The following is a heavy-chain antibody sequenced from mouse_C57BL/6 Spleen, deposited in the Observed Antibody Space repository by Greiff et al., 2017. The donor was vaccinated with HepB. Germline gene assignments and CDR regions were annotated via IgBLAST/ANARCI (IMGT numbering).Heavy chain of an antibody. CDR2: ISYSGST. Sequence: EVKVVESGPGLAKPSQTLSLTCSVTGYSITSDYWNWIRKFPGNKLEYMGYISYSGSTYYNPSLKSRISITRDTSKNQYYLQLNSVTTEDTATYYCARSYYDYDEGYWYFDVWGTGTTVTVSS. D-gene: IGHD2-4*01. J-gene: IGHJ1*03. CDR3: ARSYYDYDEGYWYFDV. CDR1: GYSITSDY. V-gene: IGHV3-8*01.